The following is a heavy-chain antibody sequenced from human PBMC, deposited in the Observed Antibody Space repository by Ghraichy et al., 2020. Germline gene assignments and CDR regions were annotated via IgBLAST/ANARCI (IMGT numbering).Heavy chain of an antibody. J-gene: IGHJ3*02. D-gene: IGHD2-21*01. CDR1: GFTFRRHY. Sequence: GGSLRLSCTGSGFTFRRHYMTWVRQAPGQGLEWVANVKQDGSEQFYGDFAKGRFTISRDNAKNSVFLQMNSLSVDVTAVYYCVREALIAGVDDAFEIWGQGTTVTVSS. CDR2: VKQDGSEQ. CDR3: VREALIAGVDDAFEI. V-gene: IGHV3-7*03.